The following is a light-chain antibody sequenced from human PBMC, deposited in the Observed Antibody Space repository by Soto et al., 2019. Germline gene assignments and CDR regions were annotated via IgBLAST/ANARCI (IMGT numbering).Light chain of an antibody. CDR2: KVS. V-gene: IGKV2-30*01. CDR3: VQGTHWPPT. J-gene: IGKJ1*01. CDR1: QSLVYSNGNTY. Sequence: DVVMTQSPLSLPVTLGQPASISCRSSQSLVYSNGNTYLHWFQQRPGHSPRRLIYKVSNRDSGVPDRFSGSGSGTDFTLRINRVEAEDVGLYYCVQGTHWPPTFGQGTKVEI.